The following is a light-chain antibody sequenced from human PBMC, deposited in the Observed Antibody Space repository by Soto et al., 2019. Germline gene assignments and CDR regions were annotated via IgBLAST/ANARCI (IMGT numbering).Light chain of an antibody. CDR2: DAY. V-gene: IGKV3-11*01. CDR3: QQRHMWPIP. CDR1: QSFRGL. J-gene: IGKJ5*01. Sequence: EVVLTQSPVTLSLSPGDIATLSCRASQSFRGLLAWYQQKPGQAPRLLIYDAYNRATGIPPRLSGSGSGTDFTLTISSLEPEDSAVYYCQQRHMWPIPFGQGTRLEIK.